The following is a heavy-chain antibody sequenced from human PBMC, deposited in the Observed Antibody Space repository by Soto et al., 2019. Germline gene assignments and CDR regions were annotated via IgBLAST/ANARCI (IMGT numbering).Heavy chain of an antibody. D-gene: IGHD2-2*03. CDR3: ARVDSDFFIDY. V-gene: IGHV4-34*01. Sequence: SETLSLTCAVYGGSFSGYYWSWIRQPPGKGLEWIGEINHSGSTNYNPSLKSRVTISVDTSKNQFSLKLSSVTAAGTAVYYCARVDSDFFIDYWGQGTLVTVSS. CDR1: GGSFSGYY. J-gene: IGHJ4*02. CDR2: INHSGST.